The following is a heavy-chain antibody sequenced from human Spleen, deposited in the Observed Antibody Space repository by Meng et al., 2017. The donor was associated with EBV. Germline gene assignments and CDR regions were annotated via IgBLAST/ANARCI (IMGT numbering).Heavy chain of an antibody. CDR1: GHSFTNYA. Sequence: QGQLVQSGAEVKKPGASVKVSCRASGHSFTNYAIYWVRQAPGQRLEWMGWINAANGNTKYSQNFQGRVTFTRDTSARTAYMELSSLRSEDTAVYYCAREPSGYGDDDYWGQGTLVTVSS. CDR3: AREPSGYGDDDY. CDR2: INAANGNT. V-gene: IGHV1-3*01. D-gene: IGHD5-12*01. J-gene: IGHJ4*02.